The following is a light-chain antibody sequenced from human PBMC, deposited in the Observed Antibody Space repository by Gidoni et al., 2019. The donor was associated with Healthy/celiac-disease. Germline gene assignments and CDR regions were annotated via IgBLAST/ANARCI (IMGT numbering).Light chain of an antibody. CDR2: EVS. V-gene: IGLV2-14*01. J-gene: IGLJ3*02. CDR1: SSDVGGYNY. CDR3: SSYTSSSTPLVV. Sequence: QSALTQPASVSGSSGQSLTISCTGTSSDVGGYNYVSWYQQHPGKAPKLMIYEVSNRPSGGSNRFSGSKSGNTASLTISRLQAEDEADYYCSSYTSSSTPLVVFGGGTKLT.